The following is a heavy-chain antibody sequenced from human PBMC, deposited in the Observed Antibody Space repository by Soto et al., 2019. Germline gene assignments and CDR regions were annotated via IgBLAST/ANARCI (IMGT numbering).Heavy chain of an antibody. CDR3: AREGDYDFWSGYYKPFDY. Sequence: GGSLRLSCAASGFTFSSYAMSWVRQAPGKGLEWVSAISGSGGSTYYADSVKGRFTISRDNSKNTLYLQMNSLRAEDTAVYYCAREGDYDFWSGYYKPFDYWGQGTLVTVSS. J-gene: IGHJ4*02. V-gene: IGHV3-23*01. D-gene: IGHD3-3*01. CDR2: ISGSGGST. CDR1: GFTFSSYA.